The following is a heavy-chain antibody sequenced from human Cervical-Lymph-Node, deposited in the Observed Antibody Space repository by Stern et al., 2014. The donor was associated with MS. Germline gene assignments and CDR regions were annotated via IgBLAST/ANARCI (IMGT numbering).Heavy chain of an antibody. CDR1: GFTFTKSA. J-gene: IGHJ2*01. Sequence: QLGQSGPEVKKPGTSVKVSCKASGFTFTKSAVHWVRQAPGKRLEWIAWIVPGNGSTKSAQKLQGRVTLTRDVATSPVYLELSNLTSEDTAMYYCAAGAMWDGYNYVPPGFDLWGRGTQVTVSS. V-gene: IGHV1-58*01. CDR3: AAGAMWDGYNYVPPGFDL. CDR2: IVPGNGST. D-gene: IGHD5-24*01.